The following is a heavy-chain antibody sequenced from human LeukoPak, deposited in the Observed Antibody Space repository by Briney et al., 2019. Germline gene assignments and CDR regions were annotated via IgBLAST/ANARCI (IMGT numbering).Heavy chain of an antibody. CDR3: ARGGIFDSSSWYLDY. V-gene: IGHV3-30-3*01. J-gene: IGHJ4*02. CDR2: ISYGGSNK. CDR1: GFTFSSYA. Sequence: GGSLRLSCAASGFTFSSYAMHWVRQAPGKGLEWVAVISYGGSNKYYADSVKGRFTISRDNSKNTLYLQMNSLRAEDTAVYYCARGGIFDSSSWYLDYWGQGTLVTVSS. D-gene: IGHD6-13*01.